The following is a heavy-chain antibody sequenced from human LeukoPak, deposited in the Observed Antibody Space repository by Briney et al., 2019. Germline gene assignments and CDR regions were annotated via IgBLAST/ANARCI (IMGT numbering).Heavy chain of an antibody. V-gene: IGHV3-21*01. J-gene: IGHJ2*01. CDR1: GFTFSSYS. D-gene: IGHD2-2*01. Sequence: GGSLRLSCAASGFTFSSYSMNWVRQAPGKGLEWVSFISGSSSYIYYADSVKGRFTISRDNAKNSLYLQMNSLRAEDTAVYYCAIDYMVVPAAMGRYWYFDLWGRGTLVTVSS. CDR3: AIDYMVVPAAMGRYWYFDL. CDR2: ISGSSSYI.